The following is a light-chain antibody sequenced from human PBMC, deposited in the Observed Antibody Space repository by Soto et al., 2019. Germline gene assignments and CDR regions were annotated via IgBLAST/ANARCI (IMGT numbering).Light chain of an antibody. J-gene: IGKJ1*01. CDR2: STS. V-gene: IGKV1-39*01. CDR1: QSISTY. Sequence: DIQMTQSPSTLSASVGDRVTITCRASQSISTYLNWYQQKPGKAPRLLIYSTSRLQSGVPSRFSGIGSVTDFTLTVTNLQPEDFATYYCQQSSTTPPTFGQGTKVDIK. CDR3: QQSSTTPPT.